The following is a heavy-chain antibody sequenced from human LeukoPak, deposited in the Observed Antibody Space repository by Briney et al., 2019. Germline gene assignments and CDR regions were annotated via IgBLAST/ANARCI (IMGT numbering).Heavy chain of an antibody. Sequence: SETPSLTCTVSGGSISSSSYYWGWIRQPPGKGLEWIGSIYYSGSTYYNPSLKSRVTISVDTSKNQFSLKLSSVTAADTAVYYCAKDSGSSGWFPQEDFDYWGQGTLVTVSS. D-gene: IGHD6-13*01. V-gene: IGHV4-39*05. J-gene: IGHJ4*02. CDR3: AKDSGSSGWFPQEDFDY. CDR2: IYYSGST. CDR1: GGSISSSSYY.